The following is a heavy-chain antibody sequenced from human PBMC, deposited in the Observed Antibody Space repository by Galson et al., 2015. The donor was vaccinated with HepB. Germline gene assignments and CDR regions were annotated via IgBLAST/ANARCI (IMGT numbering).Heavy chain of an antibody. V-gene: IGHV3-23*01. CDR1: GFTFITYT. D-gene: IGHD4-23*01. CDR2: ISDGGGTT. Sequence: SLRLSCAASGFTFITYTMTWVRQAPGKGLEWVSSISDGGGTTYYADSVEGRFTISRDNSKNMVYLQLNSLRVEDTAIYYCVKDWRGNTCDATCMGNWGQGTLVIVSS. CDR3: VKDWRGNTCDATCMGN. J-gene: IGHJ4*02.